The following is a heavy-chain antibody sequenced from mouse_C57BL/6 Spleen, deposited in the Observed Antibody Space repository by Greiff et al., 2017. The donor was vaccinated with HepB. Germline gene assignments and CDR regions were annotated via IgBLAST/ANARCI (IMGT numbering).Heavy chain of an antibody. CDR1: GFTFSSYG. CDR3: ARPDPYSNYACFDY. V-gene: IGHV5-6*01. Sequence: DVQLVESGGDLVKPGGSLKLSCAASGFTFSSYGMSWVRQTPDKRLAWVATISSGGSYAYCPDSAKGRFTISRDNDNNTLYLPMSILKSEDTAMYYCARPDPYSNYACFDYWGQGTLVTVSA. J-gene: IGHJ3*01. CDR2: ISSGGSYA. D-gene: IGHD2-5*01.